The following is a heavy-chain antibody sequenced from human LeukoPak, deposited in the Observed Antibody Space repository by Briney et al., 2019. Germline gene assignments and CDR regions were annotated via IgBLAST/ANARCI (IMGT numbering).Heavy chain of an antibody. V-gene: IGHV4-39*01. Sequence: SETLSLTCTVSGGSISSSSYYWGWIRQPPGKGLEWIGSIYYSGSTYYNPSLKSRDTISVDTSKNQFSLKLSSVTAADTAVYYCARLGPVWVQGEDYWGQGTLVTVSS. J-gene: IGHJ4*02. CDR2: IYYSGST. CDR3: ARLGPVWVQGEDY. CDR1: GGSISSSSYY. D-gene: IGHD3-10*01.